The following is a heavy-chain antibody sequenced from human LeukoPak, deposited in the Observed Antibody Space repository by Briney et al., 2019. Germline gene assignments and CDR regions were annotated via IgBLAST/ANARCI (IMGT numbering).Heavy chain of an antibody. CDR3: ARVGISYYDFWSGSRLPTFDP. Sequence: PSEALSLTCTVSGGSISSSSYYWGWIRQPPGKGLEWIGSIYYSGSTYYNPSLRIRVTISVDTSKNQFSLKLSSVPAADTAVYYCARVGISYYDFWSGSRLPTFDPWGQGTLVTVSS. CDR2: IYYSGST. J-gene: IGHJ5*02. V-gene: IGHV4-39*07. CDR1: GGSISSSSYY. D-gene: IGHD3-3*01.